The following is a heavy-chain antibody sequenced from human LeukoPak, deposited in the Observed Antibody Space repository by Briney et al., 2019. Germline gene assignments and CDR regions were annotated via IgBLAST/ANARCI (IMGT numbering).Heavy chain of an antibody. Sequence: PSETLSLTCSVPGGSISSSTYYWGWIRQPPGKGLEWIGCIYDSGITYYNPSLKSRVTISVDTSKNQFSLKLSSVTAADTAVYYCARDLSNFWSGYFNWFDPWGQGTLVTVSS. CDR2: IYDSGIT. CDR3: ARDLSNFWSGYFNWFDP. J-gene: IGHJ5*02. D-gene: IGHD3-3*01. CDR1: GGSISSSTYY. V-gene: IGHV4-39*07.